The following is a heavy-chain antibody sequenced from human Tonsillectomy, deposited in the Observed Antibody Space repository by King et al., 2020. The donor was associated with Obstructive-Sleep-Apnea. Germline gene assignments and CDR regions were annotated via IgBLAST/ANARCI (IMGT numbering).Heavy chain of an antibody. CDR2: ISGSGDNT. Sequence: VQLVESGGGLVQPGGSLRLSCAGSGFTFSSYVMSWVRQAPGKGLEWVSGISGSGDNTYFADSVKGRFTISRDNSKKTLYLQMNSLRADDTAVYYCARDSAPLWLGSAGYFASWGQGTLVTVSS. V-gene: IGHV3-23*04. CDR1: GFTFSSYV. D-gene: IGHD3-10*01. J-gene: IGHJ4*02. CDR3: ARDSAPLWLGSAGYFAS.